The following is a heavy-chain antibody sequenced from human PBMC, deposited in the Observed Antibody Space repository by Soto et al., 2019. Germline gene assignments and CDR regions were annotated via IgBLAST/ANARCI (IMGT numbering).Heavy chain of an antibody. Sequence: QLHLVQSGAVVKKPGASVTVSCSASGYPVTAYYMHWVRQAPGRGLGWMGGINPATGAAKYTQTFQGRVTMPRDTSTSTVFMELSGLTSEDTAVFYCARGGGVGVAGSAAFDMWGQGTLVTVSS. V-gene: IGHV1-2*02. CDR1: GYPVTAYY. J-gene: IGHJ3*02. CDR3: ARGGGVGVAGSAAFDM. CDR2: INPATGAA. D-gene: IGHD3-3*01.